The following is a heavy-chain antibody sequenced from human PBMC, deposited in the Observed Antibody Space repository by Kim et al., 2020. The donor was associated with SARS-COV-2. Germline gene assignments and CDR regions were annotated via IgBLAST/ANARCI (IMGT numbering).Heavy chain of an antibody. D-gene: IGHD6-19*01. V-gene: IGHV4-34*01. CDR1: GGSFSGYY. Sequence: SETLSLTCAVYGGSFSGYYWSWIRQPPGKGLEWIGEINHSGSTNYNPSLKSRVTISVDTSKNQFSLKLSSVTAADTAVYYCARVLVSGWYPWFDPWGQGTLVTVSS. J-gene: IGHJ5*02. CDR2: INHSGST. CDR3: ARVLVSGWYPWFDP.